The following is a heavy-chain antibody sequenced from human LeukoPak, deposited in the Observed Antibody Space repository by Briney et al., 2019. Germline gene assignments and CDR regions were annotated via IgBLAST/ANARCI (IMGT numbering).Heavy chain of an antibody. CDR1: GFTFSSYG. CDR3: AKTRGTSDYYDSSGFDY. D-gene: IGHD3-22*01. CDR2: IRYDGSNK. V-gene: IGHV3-30*02. Sequence: GGSLRLSCAASGFTFSSYGMHWVRQAPGKGLEWVAFIRYDGSNKYYADSVKGRFTISRDNSKNTLYLQMNSLRAEDTAVYYCAKTRGTSDYYDSSGFDYWGQGTLVTVSS. J-gene: IGHJ4*02.